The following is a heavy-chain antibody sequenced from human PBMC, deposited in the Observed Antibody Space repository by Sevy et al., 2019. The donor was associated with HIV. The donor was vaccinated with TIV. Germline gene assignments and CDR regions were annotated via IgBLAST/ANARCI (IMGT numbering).Heavy chain of an antibody. CDR3: TRQGVIAELDL. V-gene: IGHV3-73*01. J-gene: IGHJ5*02. D-gene: IGHD2-15*01. CDR2: LRSRADSYET. Sequence: GGSRRLTCAASGFNFNIAAIHWVRLAPGRGLEWVARLRSRADSYETEYSASVRGRFTISRDDSRTTAYLQMNSLKTEDTAVYSCTRQGVIAELDLWGQGTLVTVSS. CDR1: GFNFNIAA.